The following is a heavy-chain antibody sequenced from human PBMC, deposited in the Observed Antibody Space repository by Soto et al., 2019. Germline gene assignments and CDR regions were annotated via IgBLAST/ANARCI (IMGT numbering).Heavy chain of an antibody. J-gene: IGHJ6*02. CDR2: IWYDGSNK. V-gene: IGHV3-33*01. CDR3: ARDPITSGYYSYGMDV. Sequence: GGSLRLSCAASGFTFSSYGMHWVRQAPGKGLEWVAVIWYDGSNKYYADSVKGRFTISRDNSKNTLDLQMNSLRAEDTAVYYCARDPITSGYYSYGMDVWGQGTTVTVSS. D-gene: IGHD3-22*01. CDR1: GFTFSSYG.